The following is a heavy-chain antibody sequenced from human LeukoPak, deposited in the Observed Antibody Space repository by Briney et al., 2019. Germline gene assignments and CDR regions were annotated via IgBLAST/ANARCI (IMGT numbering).Heavy chain of an antibody. CDR3: ARSSGSYDGFYGVEV. V-gene: IGHV3-9*01. J-gene: IGHJ6*02. CDR1: EFTFDDYV. CDR2: MSWTSGSI. D-gene: IGHD6-19*01. Sequence: GRSLRLSCGVSEFTFDDYVIHWVRQGPGKGLEWVAAMSWTSGSIAYADSVKGRFNIFRDNAQSSLYLQMNSLRAEDTAFYYCARSSGSYDGFYGVEVWGQGTTVIVSS.